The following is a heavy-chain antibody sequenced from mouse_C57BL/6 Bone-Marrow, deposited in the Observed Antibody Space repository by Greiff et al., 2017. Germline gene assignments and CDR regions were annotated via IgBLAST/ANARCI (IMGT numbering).Heavy chain of an antibody. Sequence: VQLQQSGAELVRPGASVKLSCTASGFNIKDDYMHWVKQRPEQGMEWIGWIDPENGDTEYASKFQGKATITADTSSNTAYLQLSSLTSEDTAVYYCTTIRGSSPPCSCDVWGTGATVTVSS. CDR1: GFNIKDDY. CDR3: TTIRGSSPPCSCDV. CDR2: IDPENGDT. D-gene: IGHD1-1*01. J-gene: IGHJ1*03. V-gene: IGHV14-4*01.